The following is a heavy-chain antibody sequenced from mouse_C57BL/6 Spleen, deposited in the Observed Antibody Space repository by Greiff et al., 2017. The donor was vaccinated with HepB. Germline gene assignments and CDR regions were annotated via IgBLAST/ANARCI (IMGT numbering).Heavy chain of an antibody. J-gene: IGHJ2*01. V-gene: IGHV1-69*01. CDR2: IDPSDSYT. Sequence: QVQLQQPGAELVMPGASVKLSCKASGYTFTSYWMHWVKQRPGQGLEWIGEIDPSDSYTNYNQKFKGKSTLTVDKSSSTANMQLSSLTSEDSAVYYCASLTGYGYALDYWGQGTTLTVSS. D-gene: IGHD2-2*01. CDR1: GYTFTSYW. CDR3: ASLTGYGYALDY.